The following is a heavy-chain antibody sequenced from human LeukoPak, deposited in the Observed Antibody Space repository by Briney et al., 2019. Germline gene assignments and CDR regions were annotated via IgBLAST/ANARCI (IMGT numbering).Heavy chain of an antibody. CDR3: AKFRGGSGLV. Sequence: GGSLRLSCTASGFTVSSNYMNWVRQAPGKGLEWVSVIYTDGSTYYADSVRGRFTISRDISRNTVHLQMNSLRAGDAAVYYCAKFRGGSGLVWGQGTTVTVSS. V-gene: IGHV3-53*01. CDR2: IYTDGST. D-gene: IGHD2-15*01. CDR1: GFTVSSNY. J-gene: IGHJ6*02.